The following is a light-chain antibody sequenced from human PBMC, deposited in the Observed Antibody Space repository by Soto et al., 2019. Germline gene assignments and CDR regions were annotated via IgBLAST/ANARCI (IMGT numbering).Light chain of an antibody. J-gene: IGKJ1*01. CDR2: AAS. CDR3: QQANSFPWT. Sequence: IRTPPAPSCVAACVDARVTMTCRASQGINSWLDWYPQKPAKAPKLLIYAASNLQSGVPSRFSGSGSRTDFTLTISSLQPEDFATYYCQQANSFPWTLGQGCKVDI. CDR1: QGINSW. V-gene: IGKV1-12*01.